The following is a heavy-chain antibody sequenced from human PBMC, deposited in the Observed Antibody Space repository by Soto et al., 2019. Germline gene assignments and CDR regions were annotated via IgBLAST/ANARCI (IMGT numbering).Heavy chain of an antibody. Sequence: GGSLRLSCAASGFTFSNFAMSWVRQAPGKGLEWVSGISGSGGSINYGDSVKGRFTISRDNSKNTLYLQMNSLRPEDTALYYCAKGFLTGYSLPFDYWGQGTLVTVSS. CDR2: ISGSGGSI. V-gene: IGHV3-23*01. D-gene: IGHD3-9*01. CDR1: GFTFSNFA. J-gene: IGHJ4*02. CDR3: AKGFLTGYSLPFDY.